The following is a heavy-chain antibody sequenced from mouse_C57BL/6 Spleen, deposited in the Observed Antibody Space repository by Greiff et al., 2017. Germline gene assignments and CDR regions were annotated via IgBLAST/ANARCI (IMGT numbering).Heavy chain of an antibody. CDR1: GYSITSGYD. D-gene: IGHD2-4*01. J-gene: IGHJ1*03. Sequence: EVMLVESGPGMVKPSQSLSLTCTVTGYSITSGYDWHWIRHFPGNKLEWMGYISYSGSTNYKPSLNSRISITHDTSKNHFFLQLNTVTTDDTAAYYCARGNDYHWYFDVWGTGTTVTVSS. CDR3: ARGNDYHWYFDV. V-gene: IGHV3-1*01. CDR2: ISYSGST.